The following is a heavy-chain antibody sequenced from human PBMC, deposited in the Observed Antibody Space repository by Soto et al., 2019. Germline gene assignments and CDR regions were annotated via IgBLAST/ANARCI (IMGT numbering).Heavy chain of an antibody. V-gene: IGHV3-53*02. CDR3: ARDSGGDYYYYGMDV. J-gene: IGHJ6*02. CDR2: IYSGGST. Sequence: VQLVETGGGLIQPGGSLRLSCAASGFTVSSNYMSWVRQAPGKGLEWVSVIYSGGSTYYADSVKGRFTISRDNSKNPLYLQMNSLRAEDTAVYYCARDSGGDYYYYGMDVWGQGTTVTVSS. D-gene: IGHD4-17*01. CDR1: GFTVSSNY.